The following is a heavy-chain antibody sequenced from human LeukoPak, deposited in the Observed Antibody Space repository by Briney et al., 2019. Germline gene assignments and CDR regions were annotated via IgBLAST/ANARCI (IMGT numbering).Heavy chain of an antibody. CDR3: ATDATLWRRNIVVVTAKGPFDY. V-gene: IGHV4-34*01. CDR2: INHSGST. J-gene: IGHJ4*02. Sequence: SETLSLTCAVYGGSFSRYYWSWIRQPPGKGLEWIGEINHSGSTNYNPSLKSRVTISVDTSKNQFSLKLSSVTAADTAVYYCATDATLWRRNIVVVTAKGPFDYWGQGTLVTVSS. D-gene: IGHD2-21*02. CDR1: GGSFSRYY.